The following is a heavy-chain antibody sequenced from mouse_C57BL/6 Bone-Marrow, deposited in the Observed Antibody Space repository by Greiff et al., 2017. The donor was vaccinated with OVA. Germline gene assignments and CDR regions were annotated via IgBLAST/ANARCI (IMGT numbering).Heavy chain of an antibody. CDR1: GYSFTSSY. CDR2: IYPGSGNT. V-gene: IGHV1-66*01. J-gene: IGHJ1*03. CDR3: ARENWDLYFDV. Sequence: QVQLQQSGPELVKPGASVKISCKASGYSFTSSYIHWVKQRPGQGLEWIGWIYPGSGNTKYNEKFKGKATLTADTSSSTAYMQLSSLTSEDSAVYYCARENWDLYFDVWGTGTTVTGSS. D-gene: IGHD4-1*01.